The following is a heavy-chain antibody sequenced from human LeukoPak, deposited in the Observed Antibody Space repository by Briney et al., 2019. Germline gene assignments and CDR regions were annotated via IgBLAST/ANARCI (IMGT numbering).Heavy chain of an antibody. Sequence: GGSLRLSCAASGFTLSSYWMSWVRQAPGKGLEWVANIKQDGSEKYYVDSVKGRFTISRDNAKNSLFLQMNSLRAEDTAAYYCARDIHRYHADYWGQGTLVTVSS. V-gene: IGHV3-7*01. D-gene: IGHD1-20*01. CDR1: GFTLSSYW. CDR3: ARDIHRYHADY. CDR2: IKQDGSEK. J-gene: IGHJ4*02.